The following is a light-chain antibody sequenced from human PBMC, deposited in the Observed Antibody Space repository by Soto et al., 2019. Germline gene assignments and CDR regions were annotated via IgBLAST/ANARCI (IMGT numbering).Light chain of an antibody. CDR2: DVS. V-gene: IGLV2-14*01. CDR3: SSYTISSTFYV. J-gene: IGLJ1*01. Sequence: QSALTQPASVSGSPGQSITISCTGTSSDVGGYNYVSWYQQHPGKAPKLMIYDVSNRPSGFSNRFSGSKSGNTASLTISGLQAEDEADYYCSSYTISSTFYVFGTGTKVTVL. CDR1: SSDVGGYNY.